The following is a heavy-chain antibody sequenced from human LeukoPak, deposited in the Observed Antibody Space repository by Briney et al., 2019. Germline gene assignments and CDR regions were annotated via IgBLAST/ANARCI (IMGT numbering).Heavy chain of an antibody. CDR3: ARETHYYDSSGYYYNPLFFDY. Sequence: SVKVSCKASGGTFSSYAISWVRQAPGQGLXWMGRIIPXLXIANYAQKFQGRVTITADKSTSTAYMELSSLRSEDTAVYYCARETHYYDSSGYYYNPLFFDYWGQGTLVTVSS. CDR2: IIPXLXIA. J-gene: IGHJ4*02. V-gene: IGHV1-69*04. D-gene: IGHD3-22*01. CDR1: GGTFSSYA.